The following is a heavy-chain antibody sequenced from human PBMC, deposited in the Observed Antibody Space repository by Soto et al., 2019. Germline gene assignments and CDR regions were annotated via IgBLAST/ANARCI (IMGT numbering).Heavy chain of an antibody. Sequence: EVQVVESGGGLVQPGGSLRLSCAASGFSVTNNYMNWVRQAPGKGLEWLSIIDIGGNTHYADSVKDRFTVSRDNSRNTLYLHMDSLRAEDTAVYYCARGRGSTGYLGREHYLDYWGQGALVTVSP. CDR2: IDIGGNT. CDR1: GFSVTNNY. J-gene: IGHJ4*02. CDR3: ARGRGSTGYLGREHYLDY. V-gene: IGHV3-66*01. D-gene: IGHD2-2*01.